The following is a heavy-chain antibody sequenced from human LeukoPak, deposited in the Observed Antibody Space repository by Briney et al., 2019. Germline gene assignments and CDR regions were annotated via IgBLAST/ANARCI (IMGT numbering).Heavy chain of an antibody. CDR2: MSGSGGST. D-gene: IGHD3-10*01. CDR1: GFTLSSYA. CDR3: AKDRSFGELDALFDY. J-gene: IGHJ4*02. Sequence: GGSLRLSCAASGFTLSSYAMSWVRQAPGKGLEWVSGMSGSGGSTYYADSVKGRFTISRDNSKNTLYLQMNSLRAEDTAAYCCAKDRSFGELDALFDYWGQGTLVTVSS. V-gene: IGHV3-23*01.